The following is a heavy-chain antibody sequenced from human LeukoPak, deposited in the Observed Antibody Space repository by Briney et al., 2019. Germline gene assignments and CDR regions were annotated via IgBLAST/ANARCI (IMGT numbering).Heavy chain of an antibody. V-gene: IGHV4-39*01. CDR3: ARGHSPVTTKVSYFQH. D-gene: IGHD4-17*01. Sequence: PSETLSLTCTVSGGSISSSSYYWGWIRQPPGKGLEWIVSIHYSGSTYYHPSLNRRVTISEDTSKNQFSLKLSSVTAADTAVYYCARGHSPVTTKVSYFQHWGQGTLVTVSS. CDR2: IHYSGST. J-gene: IGHJ1*01. CDR1: GGSISSSSYY.